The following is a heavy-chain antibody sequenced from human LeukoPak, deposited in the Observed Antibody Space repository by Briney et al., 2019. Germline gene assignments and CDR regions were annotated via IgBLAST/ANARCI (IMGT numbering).Heavy chain of an antibody. Sequence: GGSLRLSCAASGFTLSTYAMSWVRQAPGKRLEWVSTISGSGGVTYYADSVKGRFAISRDNSKNTLYLQMNTLRAEDTALYYCAKLSYLDSGGTPLWGQGTMVTVSS. CDR3: AKLSYLDSGGTPL. CDR1: GFTLSTYA. CDR2: ISGSGGVT. D-gene: IGHD3-22*01. J-gene: IGHJ3*01. V-gene: IGHV3-23*01.